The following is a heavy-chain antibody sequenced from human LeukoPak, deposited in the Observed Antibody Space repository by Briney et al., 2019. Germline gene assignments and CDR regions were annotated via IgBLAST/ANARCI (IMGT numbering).Heavy chain of an antibody. CDR3: ARGWGYGGNTVRDWFDP. Sequence: SQTLSLTCAISGDSVPSNSAAWNWIRQSPSRGLEWLGRTYYRSKWYNDYAVSVKSRITINPDTSKNQFSLQLNSVTPEDTAVYYCARGWGYGGNTVRDWFDPWGQGTLVTVSS. CDR2: TYYRSKWYN. CDR1: GDSVPSNSAA. J-gene: IGHJ5*02. V-gene: IGHV6-1*01. D-gene: IGHD4-23*01.